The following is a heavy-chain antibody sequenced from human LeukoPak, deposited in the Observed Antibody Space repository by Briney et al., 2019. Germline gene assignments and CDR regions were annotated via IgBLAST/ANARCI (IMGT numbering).Heavy chain of an antibody. CDR3: AKQPYYYGSGSYYKGAFDI. J-gene: IGHJ3*02. V-gene: IGHV3-30*02. Sequence: HPGGSLRLSCAASGFTFSSYGMHWVRQAPGKGLEWVAFIRYDGSNKYYADSVKGRFTISRDNSKNTLYLQMNSLRAEDTAVYYCAKQPYYYGSGSYYKGAFDIWGQETMVTVSS. D-gene: IGHD3-10*01. CDR1: GFTFSSYG. CDR2: IRYDGSNK.